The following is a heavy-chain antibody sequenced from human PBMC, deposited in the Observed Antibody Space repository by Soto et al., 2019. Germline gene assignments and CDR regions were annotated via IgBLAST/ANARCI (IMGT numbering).Heavy chain of an antibody. Sequence: SVTLSLTRTIWSGSIGSGDYYWGWICQPPGKGLEWIGYIYYSGSTYYNPSLKSRVTISVDTSKNQFSLKLSSVTAADTAVYYCARWGEGELLLGPHDAFDIWGQGTMVT. CDR2: IYYSGST. V-gene: IGHV4-30-4*01. CDR3: ARWGEGELLLGPHDAFDI. CDR1: SGSIGSGDYY. D-gene: IGHD1-26*01. J-gene: IGHJ3*02.